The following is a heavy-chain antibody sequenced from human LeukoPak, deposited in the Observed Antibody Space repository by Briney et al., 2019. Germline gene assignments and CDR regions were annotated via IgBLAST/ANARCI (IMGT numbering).Heavy chain of an antibody. J-gene: IGHJ6*03. CDR2: ISSSSSTI. CDR1: GFTFSSYS. V-gene: IGHV3-48*01. D-gene: IGHD4-17*01. CDR3: AKVRSTVTTTSYYYYYYMDV. Sequence: GGSLRLSCAASGFTFSSYSMNWVRQAPGKGLEWVSYISSSSSTIYYADSVKGRFTISRDNAKNSLYLQMNSLRAEDTAVYYCAKVRSTVTTTSYYYYYYMDVWGKGTTVTISS.